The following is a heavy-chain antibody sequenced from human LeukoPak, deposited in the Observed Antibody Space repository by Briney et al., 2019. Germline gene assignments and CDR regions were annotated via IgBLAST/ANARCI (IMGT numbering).Heavy chain of an antibody. CDR3: ASWYYYDSSGYYH. CDR1: GFTVSSNY. Sequence: GGSLRLSCAASGFTVSSNYMSWVRQAPGKGLEWVSVIYSGGSTYYADSVKGRFTISRDNSKNTLYLQMNSLRAEDTAVYYCASWYYYDSSGYYHWGQGTLVTVSS. CDR2: IYSGGST. J-gene: IGHJ5*02. V-gene: IGHV3-66*02. D-gene: IGHD3-22*01.